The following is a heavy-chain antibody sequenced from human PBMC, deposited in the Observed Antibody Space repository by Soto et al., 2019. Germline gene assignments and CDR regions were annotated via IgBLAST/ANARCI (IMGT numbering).Heavy chain of an antibody. CDR2: ICYDGSNK. Sequence: GGSLRLSCAASVFTFSSYGMHWVRQAPGRGLGWVAFICYDGSNKYYADSVKGRFTISRDNSKNTLYLQMNRLRAEETAAYYCARAASIAARPAHYYYYGMDVWAQGTTVTVS. D-gene: IGHD6-6*01. J-gene: IGHJ6*02. CDR1: VFTFSSYG. V-gene: IGHV3-33*01. CDR3: ARAASIAARPAHYYYYGMDV.